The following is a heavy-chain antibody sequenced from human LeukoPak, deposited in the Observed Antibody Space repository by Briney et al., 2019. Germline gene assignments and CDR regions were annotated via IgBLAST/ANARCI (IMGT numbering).Heavy chain of an antibody. Sequence: KAGGSLRLSCAASGFTFSSYSMNWVRQAPGKGLEWVSSISSSSSYIYYADSVKGRFTISRDNAKNSLYLQMNSLRAEDTAVYYCARGRVYPVYWFDPWGQGTLVTVSS. D-gene: IGHD5/OR15-5a*01. J-gene: IGHJ5*02. CDR1: GFTFSSYS. CDR2: ISSSSSYI. V-gene: IGHV3-21*01. CDR3: ARGRVYPVYWFDP.